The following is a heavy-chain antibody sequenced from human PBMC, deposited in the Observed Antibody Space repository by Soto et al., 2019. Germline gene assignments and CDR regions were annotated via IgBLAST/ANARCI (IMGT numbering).Heavy chain of an antibody. CDR1: GDTFTGYY. CDR3: ARGSYYDFWSGYVVCVAPAVDGVMDV. CDR2: INPNSGGT. Sequence: ASVKVSCKASGDTFTGYYMHWVRQAPGQGLEWMGWINPNSGGTNYAQKFQCWVTMTRDTSISTAYMELSRLRSDDTAVYYCARGSYYDFWSGYVVCVAPAVDGVMDVWGQGTTVPVSS. D-gene: IGHD3-3*01. V-gene: IGHV1-2*04. J-gene: IGHJ6*02.